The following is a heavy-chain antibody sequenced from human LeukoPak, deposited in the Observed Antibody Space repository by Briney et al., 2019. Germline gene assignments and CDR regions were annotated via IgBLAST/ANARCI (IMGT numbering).Heavy chain of an antibody. Sequence: GSLRLSCAASGFTFSNYWVHWIRQPPGKGLQWIGTVYYNGNSFYNPSLKSRVTISIDMSKNQFSLHLNSVSAADTAVYYCARPKALAGHRGAFDIWGQGTMVTVSS. CDR3: ARPKALAGHRGAFDI. CDR1: GFTFSNYW. CDR2: VYYNGNS. J-gene: IGHJ3*02. D-gene: IGHD6-19*01. V-gene: IGHV4-39*01.